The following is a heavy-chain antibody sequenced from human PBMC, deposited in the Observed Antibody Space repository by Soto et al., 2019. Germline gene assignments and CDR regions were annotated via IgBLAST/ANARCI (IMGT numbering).Heavy chain of an antibody. D-gene: IGHD1-26*01. CDR1: GFTFSSYA. CDR3: AKGGRELQNYYYYGMDV. V-gene: IGHV3-23*01. CDR2: ISCSGGST. J-gene: IGHJ6*02. Sequence: PGGSLRLSCAASGFTFSSYAMSWVRQAPGKGLEWVSAISCSGGSTYYADSVKGRFTISRDNSKNTLYLQMNSLRAKDTAVYYCAKGGRELQNYYYYGMDVWGRGPTVTVSS.